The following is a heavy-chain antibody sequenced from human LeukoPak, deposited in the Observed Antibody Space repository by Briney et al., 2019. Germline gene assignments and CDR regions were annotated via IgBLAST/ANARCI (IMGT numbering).Heavy chain of an antibody. Sequence: RRASVKVSCKASGGTFSSYAISWVRQAPGQGLEWMGGIIPIFGTANYAQKFQGRVTITADKSTSSAYMELSSLRSEDTAVYYCASSVGWLRWIDYWGQGTLVTVSS. CDR1: GGTFSSYA. J-gene: IGHJ4*02. D-gene: IGHD5-12*01. CDR2: IIPIFGTA. CDR3: ASSVGWLRWIDY. V-gene: IGHV1-69*06.